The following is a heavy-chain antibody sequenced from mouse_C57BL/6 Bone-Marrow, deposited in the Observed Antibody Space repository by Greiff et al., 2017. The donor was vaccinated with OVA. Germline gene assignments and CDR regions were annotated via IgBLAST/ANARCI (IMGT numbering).Heavy chain of an antibody. V-gene: IGHV1-50*01. CDR3: ARWLLPLAY. Sequence: QVQLQQPGAELVKPGASVKLSCKASGYTFTSYWMQWVKPRPGQGLEWIGEIDPSDSYTNYNQKFKGKATLTVDTSSSTAYMQLSSLTSEDSAVYYCARWLLPLAYWGQGTLVTVSA. J-gene: IGHJ3*01. D-gene: IGHD2-3*01. CDR1: GYTFTSYW. CDR2: IDPSDSYT.